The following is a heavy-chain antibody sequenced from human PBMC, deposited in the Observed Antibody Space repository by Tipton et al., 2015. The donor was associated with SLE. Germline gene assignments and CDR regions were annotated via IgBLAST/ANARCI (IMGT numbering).Heavy chain of an antibody. CDR2: IHSGGST. CDR3: ARDEYRYDATGYHLLGHFDF. Sequence: TLSLTCTVSGGSFSSAGYYWSWIRQTTGKGLEWIGRIHSGGSTNYNPSLKSRVTISVDTSKSQFSLKLSSVTAADTAVYYCARDEYRYDATGYHLLGHFDFWGQGTLVTVSS. D-gene: IGHD3-22*01. CDR1: GGSFSSAGYY. V-gene: IGHV4-61*02. J-gene: IGHJ4*02.